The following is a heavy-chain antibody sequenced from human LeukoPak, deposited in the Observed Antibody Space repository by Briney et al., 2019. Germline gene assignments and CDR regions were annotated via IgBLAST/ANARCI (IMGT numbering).Heavy chain of an antibody. D-gene: IGHD4-17*01. V-gene: IGHV3-7*04. CDR2: IKHDGSEK. Sequence: PGGSLRLSCVASGFTFSTFGMNWVRQAPGKGLEWVATIKHDGSEKYYVDSMNGRFTISRDNAKSSLYLQMNSLRAEDTAVYYCARGGYGAYVGYDFDYWGQGTLVTVSS. J-gene: IGHJ4*02. CDR1: GFTFSTFG. CDR3: ARGGYGAYVGYDFDY.